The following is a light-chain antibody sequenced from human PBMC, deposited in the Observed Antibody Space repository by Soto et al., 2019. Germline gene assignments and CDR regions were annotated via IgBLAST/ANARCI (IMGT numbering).Light chain of an antibody. Sequence: QSVLTQPASVSGSPGQSITIACTGTSSDVGGYNYVSWYQQYPGKAPRLVISDVSNRPSGVSNRFSGSKSGNSASLTISGLQAEDEADYYCSSSTSSSTYVFGTGTKVPVL. CDR3: SSSTSSSTYV. J-gene: IGLJ1*01. CDR1: SSDVGGYNY. CDR2: DVS. V-gene: IGLV2-14*01.